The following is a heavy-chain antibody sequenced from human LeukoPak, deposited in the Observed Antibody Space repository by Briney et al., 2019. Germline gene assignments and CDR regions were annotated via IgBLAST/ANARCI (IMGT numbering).Heavy chain of an antibody. Sequence: GSSVKVSCKASGGTFSSYAISWVRQAPGQGLDWMGRIIPIFGIANYAQKFQGRVTITADKSTSTAYMELSTVRSEDTAVYYCAREGSIAAPTYGMDVWGKGTTVTVSS. CDR2: IIPIFGIA. J-gene: IGHJ6*04. D-gene: IGHD6-6*01. CDR1: GGTFSSYA. CDR3: AREGSIAAPTYGMDV. V-gene: IGHV1-69*04.